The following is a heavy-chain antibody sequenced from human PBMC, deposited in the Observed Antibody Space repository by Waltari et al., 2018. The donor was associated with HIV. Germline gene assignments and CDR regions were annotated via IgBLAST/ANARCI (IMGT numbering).Heavy chain of an antibody. V-gene: IGHV1-69*15. CDR3: ARGSSGSYRWFDP. J-gene: IGHJ5*02. CDR1: GGTVRSNS. CDR2: IIRVFEST. D-gene: IGHD1-26*01. Sequence: QEQLVQSGAELMKPGSSVQVSCKASGGTVRSNSISWVRQAPGQGLEWMGNIIRVFESTTYAQKFHGRLTISADESTITVFMELSSLSFDDTAVYYCARGSSGSYRWFDPWGHGTLVTVSS.